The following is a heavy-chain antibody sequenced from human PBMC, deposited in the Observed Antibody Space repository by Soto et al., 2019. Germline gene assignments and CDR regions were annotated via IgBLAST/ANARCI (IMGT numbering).Heavy chain of an antibody. CDR3: ARDLRSTDYYFDL. D-gene: IGHD2-2*01. CDR2: INGYNGDA. V-gene: IGHV1-18*01. Sequence: QVQLVQSGAEVKNPGASVKVSCKTSGYTFTNYGISWVRQAPGQGLESMGWINGYNGDANYAPKLQGRVTVTTDTSTSTAYMELRSLRSDDTAVYYCARDLRSTDYYFDLWGRGTLVIVSS. J-gene: IGHJ2*01. CDR1: GYTFTNYG.